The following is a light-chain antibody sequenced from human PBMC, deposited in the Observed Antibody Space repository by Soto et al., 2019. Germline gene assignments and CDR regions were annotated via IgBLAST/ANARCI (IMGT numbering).Light chain of an antibody. Sequence: QSVLTQPPSMSAAPGQKVTISCSGSSFNVGSNYVSWYQQLPGTAPKLLIYDNSRRPSGIPDRIAGSKSDTSANLGITGLQPGDETDYYCGTCDDRLNAGVFGGVTTVTVL. V-gene: IGLV1-51*01. CDR1: SFNVGSNY. CDR3: GTCDDRLNAGV. J-gene: IGLJ2*01. CDR2: DNS.